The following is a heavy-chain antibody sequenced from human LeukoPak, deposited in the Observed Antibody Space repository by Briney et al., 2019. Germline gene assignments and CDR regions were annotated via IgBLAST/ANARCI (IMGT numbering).Heavy chain of an antibody. J-gene: IGHJ6*03. D-gene: IGHD2-15*01. CDR2: IYYSGST. V-gene: IGHV4-59*01. CDR1: GGSISSYY. CDR3: ARGRYSGGSCSNYYYYYMDV. Sequence: PSETLSLTCTVSGGSISSYYWSWIRQPPGKGLEWIGYIYYSGSTNYNPSLKSRVTISVDTSKNQFSLKLSSVTAADTAVYYCARGRYSGGSCSNYYYYYMDVWGKGTTVTVSS.